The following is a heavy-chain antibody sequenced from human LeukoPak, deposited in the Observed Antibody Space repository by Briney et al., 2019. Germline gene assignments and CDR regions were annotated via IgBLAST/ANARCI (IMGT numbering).Heavy chain of an antibody. CDR3: ARDLFFSDAGYSSGWRAEYFHH. CDR1: GFTFSSHW. Sequence: GGSLVPYFPASGFTFSSHWMHWVREAPGKGLVWVSRINGAGSSTSYADSVKGRFTVSRDNVKNTLNLQMNSLRAEDTAVYYCARDLFFSDAGYSSGWRAEYFHHWGQGTLVTVSS. CDR2: INGAGSST. V-gene: IGHV3-74*01. D-gene: IGHD6-19*01. J-gene: IGHJ1*01.